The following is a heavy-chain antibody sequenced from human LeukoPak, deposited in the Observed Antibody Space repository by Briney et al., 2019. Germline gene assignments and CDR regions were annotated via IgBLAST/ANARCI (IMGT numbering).Heavy chain of an antibody. Sequence: GASVKVSCKASGYTFTSHFMHWVRQAPGQGLEWMGIINPRGGSTSYTQKFQGRVTMTRDTSTSTVYMELSSLRSEGTAVYYCARVKSYYYDTSDKDAFDIWGQGTMVTVSS. V-gene: IGHV1-46*01. J-gene: IGHJ3*02. D-gene: IGHD3-22*01. CDR2: INPRGGST. CDR1: GYTFTSHF. CDR3: ARVKSYYYDTSDKDAFDI.